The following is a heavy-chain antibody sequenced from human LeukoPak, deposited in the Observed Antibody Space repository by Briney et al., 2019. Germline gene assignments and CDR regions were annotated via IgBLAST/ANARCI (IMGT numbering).Heavy chain of an antibody. CDR1: GGSISSSSYY. J-gene: IGHJ4*02. CDR3: ARHSSETRTFDY. V-gene: IGHV4-39*01. Sequence: SETLSLTCTVSGGSISSSSYYWGWIRQPPGKGLEWIGSIYYSGSTYYNPSLKSRVTISVDTSKNQFSLKLSSVTAADTAVYYCARHSSETRTFDYWGQGTLVTVSS. CDR2: IYYSGST. D-gene: IGHD6-6*01.